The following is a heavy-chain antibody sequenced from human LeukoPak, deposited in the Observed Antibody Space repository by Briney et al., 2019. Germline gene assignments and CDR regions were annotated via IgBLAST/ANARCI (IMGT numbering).Heavy chain of an antibody. V-gene: IGHV1-2*02. J-gene: IGHJ3*02. Sequence: ASVKVSYKASGYTITGYYMHWVRQAPGQGLEWMGWINPNSGGTNYAQKFQGRVTMTRDTSISTAYMELSRLRSDDTAVYYCASFGSSSWYASDAFDIWGQGTMVTVSS. CDR1: GYTITGYY. CDR3: ASFGSSSWYASDAFDI. D-gene: IGHD6-13*01. CDR2: INPNSGGT.